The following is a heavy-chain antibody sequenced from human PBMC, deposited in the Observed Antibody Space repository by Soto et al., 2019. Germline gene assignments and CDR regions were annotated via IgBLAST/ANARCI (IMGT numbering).Heavy chain of an antibody. Sequence: QVQLQESGPGLVKPSQTLSLTCTFSGGSISSGGYYWSWIRQHPGNGLECIGYIYYNGSTYYNPSLKSRVYISVDTSKNQFSLKVSSVIAADTAVYYCAREAVTPIFNYYYYYGMDVWGQGTTVTVSS. J-gene: IGHJ6*02. V-gene: IGHV4-31*03. CDR1: GGSISSGGYY. CDR2: IYYNGST. D-gene: IGHD3-3*01. CDR3: AREAVTPIFNYYYYYGMDV.